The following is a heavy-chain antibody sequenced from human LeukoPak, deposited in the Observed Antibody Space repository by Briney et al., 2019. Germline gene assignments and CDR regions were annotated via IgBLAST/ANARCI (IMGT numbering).Heavy chain of an antibody. CDR1: GDSISSYY. V-gene: IGHV4-4*07. J-gene: IGHJ5*02. Sequence: SETLSLTCTVSGDSISSYYWSWIRQPAGKGLEWIGRIYTSGSTNYNPSLKSRVTMSVDTSKNQFSLKLSSVTAADTAVYYCARVIVGAPGVNWFDPWGQGTLVTVSS. D-gene: IGHD1-26*01. CDR3: ARVIVGAPGVNWFDP. CDR2: IYTSGST.